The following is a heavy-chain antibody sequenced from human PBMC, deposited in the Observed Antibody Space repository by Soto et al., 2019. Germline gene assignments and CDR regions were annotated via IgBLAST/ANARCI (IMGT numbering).Heavy chain of an antibody. CDR1: GFTFSSYA. CDR3: AKEGYSYGLGGYFDY. V-gene: IGHV3-23*01. CDR2: ISGSSGST. Sequence: EVQLLESGGGLVQPGGSLRLSCAASGFTFSSYAMSWVRQAPGKGLEWVLGISGSSGSTHYADSVKGRFTISRDNSKNTLYLQMNSLRAEDTAVYYCAKEGYSYGLGGYFDYWGQGTLVTVSS. D-gene: IGHD5-18*01. J-gene: IGHJ4*02.